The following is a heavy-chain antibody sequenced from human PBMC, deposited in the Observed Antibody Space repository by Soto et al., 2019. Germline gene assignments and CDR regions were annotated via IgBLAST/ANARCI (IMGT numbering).Heavy chain of an antibody. CDR3: ARYAGSSWFDY. J-gene: IGHJ4*02. D-gene: IGHD6-13*01. CDR2: INYSGRT. V-gene: IGHV4-59*01. CDR1: GCSISTYY. Sequence: XETLSLTCTVAGCSISTYYWSWIRQPPGKGLEWIGYINYSGRTNYNPSLKSRVSISLDTSKKQFSLKLRSVTAADTAVYYCARYAGSSWFDYWGQGTLVTVSS.